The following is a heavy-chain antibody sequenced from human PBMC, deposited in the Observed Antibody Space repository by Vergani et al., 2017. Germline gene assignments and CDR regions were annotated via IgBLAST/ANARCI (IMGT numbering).Heavy chain of an antibody. D-gene: IGHD4-17*01. J-gene: IGHJ4*02. CDR1: GFSFNTSG. V-gene: IGHV3-30*02. CDR2: IGYDVRIK. CDR3: AKDGRENSDYGYFDY. Sequence: QVQLVETGGGVVQPGGSLRLYCATSGFSFNTSGAHWVRQAPGKGLEWVAFIGYDVRIKYNVDSVKGRFTISRDTSKKTLSLQMRSLRADDTAVYYCAKDGRENSDYGYFDYWGQGTLGTVSS.